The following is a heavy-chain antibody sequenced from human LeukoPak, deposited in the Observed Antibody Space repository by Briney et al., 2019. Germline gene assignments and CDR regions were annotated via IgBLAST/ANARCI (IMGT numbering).Heavy chain of an antibody. CDR1: GFTFSSYG. V-gene: IGHV3-33*01. J-gene: IGHJ3*02. CDR3: ARSLRDAFDI. CDR2: IWYDGSNK. Sequence: GGSLRLSCAASGFTFSSYGMHWVRQAPGKGLEWVAVIWYDGSNKYYADSVKGRFTISRDNAKNSLYLQMNSLRAEDTAVYYCARSLRDAFDIWGQGTMVTVSS.